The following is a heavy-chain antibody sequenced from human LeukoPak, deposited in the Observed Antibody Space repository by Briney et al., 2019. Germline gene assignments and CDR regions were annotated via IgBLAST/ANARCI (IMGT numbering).Heavy chain of an antibody. D-gene: IGHD2-2*01. CDR1: GFTFSSYG. CDR2: IRYDGSNK. Sequence: GGSLRLSCAASGFTFSSYGMHWVRQAPGKGLEWVAFIRYDGSNKYYADSVKGRFTISRDNAKNSLYLQMNSLRAEDTALYYCTRGVRAGTDAFDIWGQGTMVTVSS. J-gene: IGHJ3*02. V-gene: IGHV3-30*02. CDR3: TRGVRAGTDAFDI.